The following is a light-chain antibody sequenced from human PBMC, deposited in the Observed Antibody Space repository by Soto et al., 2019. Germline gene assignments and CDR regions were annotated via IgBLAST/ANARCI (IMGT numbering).Light chain of an antibody. CDR1: QSVSSY. CDR3: RQRSNCPPV. CDR2: DAS. V-gene: IGKV3-11*01. J-gene: IGKJ3*01. Sequence: EMVLTQSPATLSLSPWERATLSCRASQSVSSYLAWYHQKPGQAPRPLIYDASNRAPGIPARFIGSGSATDFTLTRRSLEPEDFAGYDGRQRSNCPPVVGRGPKVDIK.